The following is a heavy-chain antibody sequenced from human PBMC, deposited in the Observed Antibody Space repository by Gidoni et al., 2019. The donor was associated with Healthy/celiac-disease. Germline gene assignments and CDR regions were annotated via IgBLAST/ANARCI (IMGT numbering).Heavy chain of an antibody. CDR1: GFTFSSYG. D-gene: IGHD3-22*01. CDR3: ARDYYYDSSGYYSKSYYYYYGMDV. J-gene: IGHJ6*02. Sequence: QVQLVESGGGVVQPGRSLRLSCAASGFTFSSYGMHWVRQAPGKGLEWVAVIWYDGRNKYYADAVKGRFTISRDNSKNTLYLQMNSLRAEDTAVYYCARDYYYDSSGYYSKSYYYYYGMDVWGQGTTVTVSS. V-gene: IGHV3-33*01. CDR2: IWYDGRNK.